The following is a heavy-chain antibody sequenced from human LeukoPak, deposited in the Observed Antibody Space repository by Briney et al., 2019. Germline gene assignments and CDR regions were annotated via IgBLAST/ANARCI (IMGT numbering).Heavy chain of an antibody. CDR3: AKGPQLFSGYHPDS. J-gene: IGHJ4*02. CDR1: GFTFSNYA. D-gene: IGHD3-22*01. V-gene: IGHV3-23*01. CDR2: ITGSDDAT. Sequence: GGSLRLSCAASGFTFSNYAMTWVRQAPGKGLEWVSTITGSDDATYYADSVKGRFTISRDYSKSMLHLQLNSLGAEDTAMYYCAKGPQLFSGYHPDSWGQGTLFTVSS.